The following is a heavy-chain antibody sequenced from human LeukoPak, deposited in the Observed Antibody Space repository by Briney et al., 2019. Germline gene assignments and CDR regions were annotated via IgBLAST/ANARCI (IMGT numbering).Heavy chain of an antibody. V-gene: IGHV1-18*01. J-gene: IGHJ4*02. CDR2: ISAYNGNT. CDR3: ARVLGSYGSGTFYFDY. CDR1: GYTFSSYG. Sequence: ASVKVSCKASGYTFSSYGISWVRQAPGQGLEWMGWISAYNGNTNYAQKLQGRVTMTTDTSTSTAYMELRSLRSDDTAVYYCARVLGSYGSGTFYFDYWGQGTLVTVSS. D-gene: IGHD3-10*01.